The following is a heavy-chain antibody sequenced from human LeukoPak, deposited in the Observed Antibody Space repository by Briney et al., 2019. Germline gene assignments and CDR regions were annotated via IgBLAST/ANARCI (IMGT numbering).Heavy chain of an antibody. Sequence: SVKVSCKASGGTFISYAISWVRQAPGQGLEWMGGIIPIFGTANYAQKFQGRVTITADESTSTAYMELSSLRSEDTAVYYCARGREVLWFGELSIVYYYMDVWGKGTTVTISS. CDR2: IIPIFGTA. V-gene: IGHV1-69*13. CDR1: GGTFISYA. D-gene: IGHD3-10*01. CDR3: ARGREVLWFGELSIVYYYMDV. J-gene: IGHJ6*03.